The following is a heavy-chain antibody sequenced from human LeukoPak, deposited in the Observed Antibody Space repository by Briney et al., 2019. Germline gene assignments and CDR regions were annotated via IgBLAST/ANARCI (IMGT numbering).Heavy chain of an antibody. V-gene: IGHV1-46*01. CDR1: GYTFTSYY. Sequence: ASVKVSCKASGYTFTSYYLHWVRQAPGQGLEWMGIINPSGGSTTSAQKFQGRVTMTRDRSASTVYLELSSLRSEDTAVYYCARATGGRPYYFDYWGQGILVTVSS. J-gene: IGHJ4*02. CDR2: INPSGGST. CDR3: ARATGGRPYYFDY. D-gene: IGHD2-8*02.